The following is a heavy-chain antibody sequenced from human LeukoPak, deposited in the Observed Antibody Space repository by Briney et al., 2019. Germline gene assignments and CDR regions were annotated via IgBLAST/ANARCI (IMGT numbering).Heavy chain of an antibody. CDR3: ARGRIAARPATFDY. D-gene: IGHD6-6*01. CDR2: IIPIFGTA. V-gene: IGHV1-69*01. J-gene: IGHJ4*02. CDR1: GGTFSSYA. Sequence: SVQVSCKASGGTFSSYAISWVRQAPGQGLEWMGGIIPIFGTANYAQKFQGRVTITADESTSTAYMELSSLRSEDTAVYYCARGRIAARPATFDYWGQGTLVTVSS.